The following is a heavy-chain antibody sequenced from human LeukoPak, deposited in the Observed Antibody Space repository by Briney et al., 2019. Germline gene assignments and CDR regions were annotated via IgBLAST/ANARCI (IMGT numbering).Heavy chain of an antibody. J-gene: IGHJ4*02. D-gene: IGHD4-23*01. CDR3: AGVKSYYFDY. Sequence: SETLSLTCTVSGGSISSGDYYWSWLRQPPGKGLEWIGYIYYSGSTYYNPSLKSRVTISVDTSKNQFSLKLSSVTAADTAVYYCAGVKSYYFDYWGQGTLVTVSS. CDR1: GGSISSGDYY. V-gene: IGHV4-30-4*08. CDR2: IYYSGST.